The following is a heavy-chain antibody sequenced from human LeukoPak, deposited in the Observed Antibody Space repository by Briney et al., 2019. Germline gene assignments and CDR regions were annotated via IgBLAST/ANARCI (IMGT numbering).Heavy chain of an antibody. Sequence: SVKVSCKASGGTFSSYAISWVRQAPGQGLEWMGRIIPILGIANYAQKFQGRVTITADKSTSTAYMELSSLRSEDTAVYYCARVSSGSYFAHNWFDPWGQGALVTVSS. CDR1: GGTFSSYA. D-gene: IGHD1-26*01. CDR3: ARVSSGSYFAHNWFDP. V-gene: IGHV1-69*04. J-gene: IGHJ5*02. CDR2: IIPILGIA.